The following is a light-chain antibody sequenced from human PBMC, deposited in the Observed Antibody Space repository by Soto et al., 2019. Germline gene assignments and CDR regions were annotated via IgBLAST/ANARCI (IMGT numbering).Light chain of an antibody. Sequence: SSELTQPPSVSVSPGQTASITCSGDKMGDKYACWYQQKPGQSPVLVIYQDSKRPSGLPGRFSCSNSGNTATLTIRGTQAMDEADYYCQEWDSSIVVFGGGTKLTVL. CDR3: QEWDSSIVV. J-gene: IGLJ2*01. V-gene: IGLV3-1*01. CDR2: QDS. CDR1: KMGDKY.